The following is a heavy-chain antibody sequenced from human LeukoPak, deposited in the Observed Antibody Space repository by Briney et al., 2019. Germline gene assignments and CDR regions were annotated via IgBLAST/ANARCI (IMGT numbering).Heavy chain of an antibody. CDR1: GFTFSSYW. V-gene: IGHV3-74*01. J-gene: IGHJ6*02. CDR3: AKDIYYYYGMDV. Sequence: GGPLRLSCAASGFTFSSYWMHWVRQAPGKGLVWVSRINSDGSSTSYADSVKGRFTISRDNAKNTLYLQMNSLRAEDTAVYYCAKDIYYYYGMDVWGQGTTVTVSS. CDR2: INSDGSST.